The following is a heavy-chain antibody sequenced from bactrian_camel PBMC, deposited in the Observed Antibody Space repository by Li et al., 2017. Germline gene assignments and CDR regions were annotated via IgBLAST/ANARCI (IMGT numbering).Heavy chain of an antibody. J-gene: IGHJ6*01. CDR1: GFTLSNFA. D-gene: IGHD1*01. CDR2: ITKAGSIT. Sequence: VQLVESGGGSVQPGGSLRLSCVASGFTLSNFAMHWVRQAPGKGLEWVSTITKAGSITYYADSVRGRFTISRDNAKNILYLQMNNLTPEDTALYYCAATEMRWPSCRRTDFGYWGQGTQVTVS. V-gene: IGHV3S31*01. CDR3: AATEMRWPSCRRTDFGY.